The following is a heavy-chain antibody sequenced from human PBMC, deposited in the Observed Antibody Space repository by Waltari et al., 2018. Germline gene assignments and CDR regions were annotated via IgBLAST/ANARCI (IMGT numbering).Heavy chain of an antibody. CDR2: IRYDGSNK. D-gene: IGHD3-16*01. CDR1: GGSFSGYY. Sequence: QVQLQQWGAGLLKPSETLSLTCAVYGGSFSGYYWSWIRQPPGKWLEWVAFIRYDGSNKYYADSVKGRFTISRDNSKNTLYLQMNSLRAEDTAVYYCAKSLGVEMATIPDYWGQGTLVPVSS. J-gene: IGHJ4*02. V-gene: IGHV3-30*02. CDR3: AKSLGVEMATIPDY.